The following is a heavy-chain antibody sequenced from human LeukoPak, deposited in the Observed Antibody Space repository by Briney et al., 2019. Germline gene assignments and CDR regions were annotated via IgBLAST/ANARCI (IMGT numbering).Heavy chain of an antibody. D-gene: IGHD3-9*01. CDR3: ARYPTGYNDAFDI. CDR2: IYSGGST. Sequence: GGSLRLSCAASGFTVSSNYMSWVRQAPGKGLEWVSVIYSGGSTYYADSVKGRFTISRDNSKNTLYLQMNSLRAEDTAVYYCARYPTGYNDAFDIWGQGTMVIVSS. J-gene: IGHJ3*02. V-gene: IGHV3-53*01. CDR1: GFTVSSNY.